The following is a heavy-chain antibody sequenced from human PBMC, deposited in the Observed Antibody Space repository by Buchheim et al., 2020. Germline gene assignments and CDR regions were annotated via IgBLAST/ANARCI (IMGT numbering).Heavy chain of an antibody. CDR1: GFIFSSYW. Sequence: EMQLVESGGGLVQPGGSLRVSCEVSGFIFSSYWMSWFRQVPGKGLEWVAVLSPGGSDKYYLDSVKGRFTISRDNAKNSLYLQMNSLRPEDTAVYYCARFTRTMAVPEDNYWGQGTL. V-gene: IGHV3-7*01. J-gene: IGHJ4*02. D-gene: IGHD1-7*01. CDR2: LSPGGSDK. CDR3: ARFTRTMAVPEDNY.